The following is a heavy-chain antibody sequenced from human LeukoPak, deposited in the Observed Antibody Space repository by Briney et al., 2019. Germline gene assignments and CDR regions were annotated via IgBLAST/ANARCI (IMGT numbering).Heavy chain of an antibody. Sequence: ASVKVSCKASGGTFSSYAISWVRQAPGQGLEWMGGIIPIFGTANYAQKFQGRVTITTDESTSTAYMGLSSLRSEDTAVYYCASRADTATLGYMDVWGKGTTVTVSS. CDR2: IIPIFGTA. D-gene: IGHD5-18*01. CDR1: GGTFSSYA. V-gene: IGHV1-69*05. CDR3: ASRADTATLGYMDV. J-gene: IGHJ6*03.